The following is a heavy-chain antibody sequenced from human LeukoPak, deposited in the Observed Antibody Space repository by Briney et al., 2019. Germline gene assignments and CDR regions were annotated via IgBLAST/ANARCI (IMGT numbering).Heavy chain of an antibody. CDR1: GYTLSELS. Sequence: GAPVKVSCKVSGYTLSELSMHWVRQAPGKGLEWMGGFDPEDGATFYAQKFQGRVTMTGDTSTSTVYMELSSLRPEDTAVYYCARHTRLTYSTSCHDAFDIWGQGTMVTVSS. J-gene: IGHJ3*02. V-gene: IGHV1-24*01. D-gene: IGHD2-2*01. CDR2: FDPEDGAT. CDR3: ARHTRLTYSTSCHDAFDI.